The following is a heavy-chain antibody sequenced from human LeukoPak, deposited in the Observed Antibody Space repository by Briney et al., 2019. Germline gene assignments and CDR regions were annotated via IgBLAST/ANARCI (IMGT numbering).Heavy chain of an antibody. D-gene: IGHD3-10*01. CDR1: GFTFSSYE. CDR3: ARDRLLLWFGELSNYYYYGMDV. CDR2: ISSSGSTI. J-gene: IGHJ6*04. V-gene: IGHV3-48*03. Sequence: PGVSLRLSCAASGFTFSSYEMNWVRQAPGKGLEWVSYISSSGSTIYYAGSVKGRFTVSRDNAKNSLYLQMNSLRAEDTAVYYCARDRLLLWFGELSNYYYYGMDVWGKGPTVTVSS.